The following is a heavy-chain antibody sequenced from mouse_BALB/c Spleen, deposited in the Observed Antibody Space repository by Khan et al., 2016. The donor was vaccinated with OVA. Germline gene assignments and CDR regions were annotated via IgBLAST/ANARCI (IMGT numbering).Heavy chain of an antibody. CDR2: ISDFACTF. CDR3: ARGGGTAPFAY. Sequence: EVELVESGGGLVQPGGSRTLSCAASGFTFSSYGMAWVRQPPGKGPEWVGFISDFACTFYYAGTVTCRFTLSRDNAKHTLSLEMSSLRPGDTAIYYCARGGGTAPFAYGGQGTVVTVSA. D-gene: IGHD1-2*01. J-gene: IGHJ3*01. CDR1: GFTFSSYG. V-gene: IGHV5-15*02.